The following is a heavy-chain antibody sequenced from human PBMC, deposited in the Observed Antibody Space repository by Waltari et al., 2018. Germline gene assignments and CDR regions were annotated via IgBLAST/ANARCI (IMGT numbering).Heavy chain of an antibody. CDR2: ISSTGTTST. Sequence: QVQLQESGPGLVKPSETLSLTCTVYGGSSSSHHWSWIRQPPGKGLEWIGHISSTGTTSTNYNPSLKSRVTISVDTSKNQFFLKLSSVTAADTAVYYCARDDGSGWFSFDYWGQGTLVTVSS. CDR1: GGSSSSHH. CDR3: ARDDGSGWFSFDY. V-gene: IGHV4-59*11. D-gene: IGHD6-19*01. J-gene: IGHJ4*02.